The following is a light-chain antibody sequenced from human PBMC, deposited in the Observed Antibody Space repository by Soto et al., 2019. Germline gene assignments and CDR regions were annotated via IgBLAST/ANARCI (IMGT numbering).Light chain of an antibody. J-gene: IGLJ3*02. V-gene: IGLV2-23*02. CDR2: EVA. CDR1: SSDIGGYDV. Sequence: QSALTQPASVSGSPGQTITISCTGTSSDIGGYDVVSWYQQHPGKAPKLLIYEVAKRPSGVSNRFSGSKSGSKASLTVSGLQAEDEADYKCCSFAGGTTFWLFGGGTKLTVL. CDR3: CSFAGGTTFWL.